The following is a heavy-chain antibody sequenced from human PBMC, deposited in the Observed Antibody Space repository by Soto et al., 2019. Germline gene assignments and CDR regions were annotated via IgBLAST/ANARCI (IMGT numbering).Heavy chain of an antibody. J-gene: IGHJ6*02. CDR2: FSYSGTT. CDR3: GRHLFSDV. D-gene: IGHD2-21*01. CDR1: GDSITSYY. Sequence: QVQLQESGPGLVKPSETLSLTCSVSGDSITSYYWNWIRQPTGKGLEWIGYFSYSGTTNYNPSLKSRITISADTSKNQFFLKLSSVTAADTAVYYCGRHLFSDVWGQGTTVTVSS. V-gene: IGHV4-59*08.